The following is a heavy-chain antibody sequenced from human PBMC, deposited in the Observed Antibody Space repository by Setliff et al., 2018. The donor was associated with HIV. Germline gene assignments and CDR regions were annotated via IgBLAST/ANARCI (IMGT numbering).Heavy chain of an antibody. CDR2: IYTSGST. CDR1: GGSISSGIYY. J-gene: IGHJ4*02. V-gene: IGHV4-61*02. Sequence: SETLSLTCTVSGGSISSGIYYWSWLRQTAGKGLEWIGRIYTSGSTNYNPSLKSRVTISVDTSKNQFSLKLSSVTAADTAVYYCARGEYYFDYWGQGTLVTVSS. CDR3: ARGEYYFDY.